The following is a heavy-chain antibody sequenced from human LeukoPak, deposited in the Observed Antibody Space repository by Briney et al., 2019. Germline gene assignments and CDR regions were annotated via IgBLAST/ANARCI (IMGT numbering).Heavy chain of an antibody. CDR1: GFTFSSYS. J-gene: IGHJ6*02. D-gene: IGHD2-2*01. CDR2: ISSSSSYI. V-gene: IGHV3-21*01. Sequence: PGGSLRLSCAASGFTFSSYSMNWVRQAPGKGLEWVSSISSSSSYIYYADSVKGRFTISRDNAKNSLYLQMNSLRAEDTAVYYCAGDRGCSSTSCSYYYYYGMDVWGQGTTVTVSS. CDR3: AGDRGCSSTSCSYYYYYGMDV.